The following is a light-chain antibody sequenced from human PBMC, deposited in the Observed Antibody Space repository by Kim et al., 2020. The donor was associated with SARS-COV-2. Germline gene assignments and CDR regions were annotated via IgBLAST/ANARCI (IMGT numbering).Light chain of an antibody. CDR1: SSDVGGYKF. J-gene: IGLJ2*01. CDR3: SSYAGSNTVL. V-gene: IGLV2-8*01. Sequence: GQSVTISCTGSSSDVGGYKFVSWYQQHPGKAPTLMIYEVSRRPSGVPDCLSGSKSGNTASLTVSGLQAEDEADYYCSSYAGSNTVLFGGGTQLTVL. CDR2: EVS.